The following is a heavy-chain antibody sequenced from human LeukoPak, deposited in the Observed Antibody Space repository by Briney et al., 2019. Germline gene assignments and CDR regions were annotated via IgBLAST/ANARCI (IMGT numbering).Heavy chain of an antibody. CDR3: ARVLFNSGYDY. V-gene: IGHV1-2*02. J-gene: IGHJ4*02. CDR1: CATFSAAY. D-gene: IGHD3-9*01. CDR2: VNPNSGET. Sequence: ASVMVSCYTSCATFSAAYMLWLRRAPGQGLVGRGWVNPNSGETKVAQRFQGRVTLIRDTAISTVYMDLGGLRSDDTAVYYCARVLFNSGYDYWGQGSLVTVSS.